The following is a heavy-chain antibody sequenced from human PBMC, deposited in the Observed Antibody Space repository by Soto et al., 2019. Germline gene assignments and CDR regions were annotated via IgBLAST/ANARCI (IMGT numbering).Heavy chain of an antibody. J-gene: IGHJ4*02. CDR2: ISGSGGST. CDR1: GFTFSSYA. V-gene: IGHV3-23*01. Sequence: PGGSLRLSCAASGFTFSSYAMSWVRQAPGKGLEWVSAISGSGGSTYYADSVKGRFTISRDNSKNTLYLQMNGLRAEDTAVYYCAKDGSGSYYHEKQGGDFDYWGRGTLVTVSS. CDR3: AKDGSGSYYHEKQGGDFDY. D-gene: IGHD3-10*01.